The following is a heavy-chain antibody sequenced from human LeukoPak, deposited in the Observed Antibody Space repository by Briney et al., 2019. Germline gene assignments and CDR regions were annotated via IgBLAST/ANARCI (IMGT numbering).Heavy chain of an antibody. V-gene: IGHV3-11*01. Sequence: PGGSLRLSCVASGFTLSDYYMSWIRQAPGKGLEWISYISGSGGDIYYADSVKGRFTISRDNAKNSLYLQMNSLRAEDTAVYYCARGGGSGSYYGMDVWGQGTTVTVSS. D-gene: IGHD1-26*01. CDR3: ARGGGSGSYYGMDV. CDR1: GFTLSDYY. CDR2: ISGSGGDI. J-gene: IGHJ6*02.